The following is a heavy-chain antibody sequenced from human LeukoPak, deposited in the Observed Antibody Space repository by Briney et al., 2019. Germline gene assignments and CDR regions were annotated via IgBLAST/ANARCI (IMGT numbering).Heavy chain of an antibody. Sequence: SETLTLTCTVSDGSISSYYWSWIRQPPGKGLEWIGYIYYSGSTNYNPSLKSRVTISVDTSKNQFSLKLSSVTAADTAVYYCASSRYSSSWAWFDPWGQGTLVTVSS. J-gene: IGHJ5*02. D-gene: IGHD6-13*01. CDR2: IYYSGST. V-gene: IGHV4-59*08. CDR1: DGSISSYY. CDR3: ASSRYSSSWAWFDP.